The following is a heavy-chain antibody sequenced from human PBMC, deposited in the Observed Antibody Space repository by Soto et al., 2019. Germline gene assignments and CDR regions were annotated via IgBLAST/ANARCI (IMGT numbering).Heavy chain of an antibody. J-gene: IGHJ6*02. D-gene: IGHD4-17*01. Sequence: PGGSLRLACTASGFTVNHYAMSWVRQAPGKGLEWVSAVSGRGGSTKYADSVKGRFIISRDNSNSTLYLQMDSLRGEDTAVYYCAKDSTVTTSLYFYYYGFDVWGQGTTVTVSS. CDR3: AKDSTVTTSLYFYYYGFDV. CDR1: GFTVNHYA. CDR2: VSGRGGST. V-gene: IGHV3-23*01.